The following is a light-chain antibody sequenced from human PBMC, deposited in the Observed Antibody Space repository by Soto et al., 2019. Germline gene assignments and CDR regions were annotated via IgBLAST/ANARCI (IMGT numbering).Light chain of an antibody. V-gene: IGKV3-15*01. J-gene: IGKJ1*01. CDR3: QQYNNWPQT. Sequence: EIVMTQSPATLSVSPVERATLSCRASQSVSSNLAWYQQKPGQAPRLLIYGASTRATGIPVRFSGSGSGTEFTLTISSLQSEDFAVYYCQQYNNWPQTFGQGTKVDIK. CDR1: QSVSSN. CDR2: GAS.